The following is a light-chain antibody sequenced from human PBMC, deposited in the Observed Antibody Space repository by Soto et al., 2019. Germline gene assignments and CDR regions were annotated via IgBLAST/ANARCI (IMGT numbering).Light chain of an antibody. CDR1: SSNIGAGYD. V-gene: IGLV1-40*01. CDR2: VNN. Sequence: QSFLTQPPSLSGAPGQRVIISCTGSSSNIGAGYDVHWYQQRPGTAPKLLIFVNNNRPSGVPDRFSGSKSGTSASLAITGLQAEDEGDYYCQSYDSTLSDRYVFGTGTKVTVL. CDR3: QSYDSTLSDRYV. J-gene: IGLJ1*01.